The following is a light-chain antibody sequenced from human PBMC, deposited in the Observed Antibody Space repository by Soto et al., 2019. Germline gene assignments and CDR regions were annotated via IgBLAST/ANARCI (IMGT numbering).Light chain of an antibody. J-gene: IGLJ2*01. V-gene: IGLV2-11*01. Sequence: QSALTQPRSVSGSPGQSVTISCTGSSGDVGGYNYVSWYQQYPGKVPKIVIYDVTKRPSGVPDRFSASKSGNTASLTISGLQAEDEADYYCCSYAGTYNLIFGGGTKVTVL. CDR3: CSYAGTYNLI. CDR1: SGDVGGYNY. CDR2: DVT.